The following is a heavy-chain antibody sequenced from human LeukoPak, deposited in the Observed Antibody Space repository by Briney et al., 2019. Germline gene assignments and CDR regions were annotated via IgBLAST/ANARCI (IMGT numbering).Heavy chain of an antibody. V-gene: IGHV4-31*03. CDR3: ARGGYGSGSYYVDY. D-gene: IGHD3-10*01. CDR2: IYYSGST. CDR1: GGSISSGGYY. J-gene: IGHJ4*02. Sequence: NTSQTLSLTCTVSGGSISSGGYYWSWIRQHPGKGLEWIGYIYYSGSTYYNPSLKSRVTISVDTSKNQFSLKLSSVTAADTGVYYCARGGYGSGSYYVDYWGQGTLVTVSS.